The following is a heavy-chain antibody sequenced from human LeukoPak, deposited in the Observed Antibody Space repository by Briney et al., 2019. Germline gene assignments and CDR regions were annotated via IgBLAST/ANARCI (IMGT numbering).Heavy chain of an antibody. D-gene: IGHD3-10*01. V-gene: IGHV1-69*01. J-gene: IGHJ4*02. Sequence: KFSFKASGGPFIRYVISWGRRPPGQGVGWRGGIIPIFGTANYAQKFQGRVTITADESTSTAYMGLSSLRSEDTAVYYCARGLWNYYGSGSSEVDYWGQGTLVTVSS. CDR1: GGPFIRYV. CDR3: ARGLWNYYGSGSSEVDY. CDR2: IIPIFGTA.